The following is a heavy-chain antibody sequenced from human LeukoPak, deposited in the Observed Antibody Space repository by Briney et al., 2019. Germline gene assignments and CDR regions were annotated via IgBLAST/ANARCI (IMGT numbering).Heavy chain of an antibody. J-gene: IGHJ2*01. CDR1: GGSISSSSYY. Sequence: SETLSLTCTVSGGSISSSSYYWGWIRQPPGKGLEWIGSIYYSGSTYYNPSLKSRVTISVDTSKNQFSLKLSSVTAADTAVYYCARPPRAGEGGYFDLWGRGTLVTVSS. CDR3: ARPPRAGEGGYFDL. CDR2: IYYSGST. D-gene: IGHD3-10*01. V-gene: IGHV4-39*01.